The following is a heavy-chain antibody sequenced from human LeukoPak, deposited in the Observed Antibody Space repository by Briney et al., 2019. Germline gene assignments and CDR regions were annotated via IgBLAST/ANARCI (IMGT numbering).Heavy chain of an antibody. CDR2: ISYDGSNK. J-gene: IGHJ6*02. CDR3: AKVGHLVATITSTYYYGVDV. Sequence: GGSLRLSCAASGFTFSSYGMHWVRQAPGKGLEWVAVISYDGSNKYYADSVKGRFTISRDNSKNTLYLQMNSLRAEDTAVYYCAKVGHLVATITSTYYYGVDVWGQGTTVTVSS. D-gene: IGHD5-12*01. CDR1: GFTFSSYG. V-gene: IGHV3-30*18.